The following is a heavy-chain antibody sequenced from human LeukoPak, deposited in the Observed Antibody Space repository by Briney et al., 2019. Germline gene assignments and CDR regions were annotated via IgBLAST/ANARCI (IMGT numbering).Heavy chain of an antibody. CDR2: INSDGSST. CDR3: ASGQPTRKLTYYYGSGSYY. Sequence: GGSLRLSCAASGFTFSSYWMHWVRQAPGKGLVWVSRINSDGSSTSYADSVKGRFTISRDNAKNTLYLQMNSLRAEDTAVYYCASGQPTRKLTYYYGSGSYYWGQGTLVTVSS. CDR1: GFTFSSYW. V-gene: IGHV3-74*01. D-gene: IGHD3-10*01. J-gene: IGHJ4*02.